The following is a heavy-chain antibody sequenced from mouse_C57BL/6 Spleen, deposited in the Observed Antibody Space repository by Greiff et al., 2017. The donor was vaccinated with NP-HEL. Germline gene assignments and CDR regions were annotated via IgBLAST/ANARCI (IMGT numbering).Heavy chain of an antibody. J-gene: IGHJ3*01. CDR3: AKKDDYDDGVALAY. Sequence: VQRVESGPGLVQPSQSLSITCTVSGFSLTSYGVHWVRQSPGKGLEWLGVIWRGGSTDYNAAFMSRLSITKDNSKSQVFFKMNSLQADDTAIYYCAKKDDYDDGVALAYWGQGTLVTVSA. CDR2: IWRGGST. V-gene: IGHV2-5*01. D-gene: IGHD2-4*01. CDR1: GFSLTSYG.